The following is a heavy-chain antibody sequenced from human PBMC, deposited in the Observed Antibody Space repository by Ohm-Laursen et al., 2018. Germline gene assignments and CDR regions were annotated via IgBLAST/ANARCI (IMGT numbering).Heavy chain of an antibody. CDR1: GFTFSSYA. CDR2: ISSNGGST. D-gene: IGHD1-7*01. CDR3: ARTSITGTRLLDY. Sequence: SLRLSCAASGFTFSSYAMHWVRQAPGKGLEYVSAISSNGGSTYYANSVKGRFTISRDNSKNTLYLQMGSLRAEDMAVYYCARTSITGTRLLDYWGRGTLVTVSS. V-gene: IGHV3-64*01. J-gene: IGHJ4*02.